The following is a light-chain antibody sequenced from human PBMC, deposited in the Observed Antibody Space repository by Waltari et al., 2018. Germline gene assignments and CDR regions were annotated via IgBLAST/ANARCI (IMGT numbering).Light chain of an antibody. CDR1: SSTIGSNT. CDR2: SNN. CDR3: ATWDDSLEKSYV. J-gene: IGLJ1*01. Sequence: QSVLPQPPSASGTPGQRVTISCSGSSSTIGSNTVNWYQQPPGTAPKLLIYSNNQRPSGVPDRFSGSKSGTSASLAISGLQSEDEADYHCATWDDSLEKSYVFGTGTKVTVL. V-gene: IGLV1-44*01.